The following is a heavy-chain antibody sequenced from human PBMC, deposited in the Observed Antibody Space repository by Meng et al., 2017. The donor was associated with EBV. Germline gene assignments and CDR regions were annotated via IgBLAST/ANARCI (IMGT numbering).Heavy chain of an antibody. CDR1: GFTFRGSA. CDR2: IRSKANSYAT. D-gene: IGHD1-26*01. V-gene: IGHV3-73*02. J-gene: IGHJ4*02. CDR3: TRLDGSYIYY. Sequence: EVRVVGCGGGVFGPGGSLKLSCAASGFTFRGSAMHWVRQASGKGLEWVGRIRSKANSYATAYAASVKGRFTISRDDSKNTAYLQMNSLKTEDTAVYYCTRLDGSYIYYWGQGTLVTVSS.